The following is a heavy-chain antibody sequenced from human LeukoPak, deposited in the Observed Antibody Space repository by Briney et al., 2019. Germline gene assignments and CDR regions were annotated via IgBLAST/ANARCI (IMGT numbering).Heavy chain of an antibody. CDR3: AKSNGYGLDY. V-gene: IGHV4-34*01. CDR1: GGSFSGYY. D-gene: IGHD5-12*01. J-gene: IGHJ4*02. Sequence: SETLSLTCAVYGGSFSGYYWSWIRQPPGKGLEWIGEINHSGSTNYNPSLKSRVTMYIDTSKNQFSLKLSSVTAADTAMYYCAKSNGYGLDYWGQGTLVTVSS. CDR2: INHSGST.